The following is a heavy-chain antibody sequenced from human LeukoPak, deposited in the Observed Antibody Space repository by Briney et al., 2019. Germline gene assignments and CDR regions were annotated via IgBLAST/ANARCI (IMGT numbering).Heavy chain of an antibody. CDR3: ARDREMATIRSRGYYYYYMDV. J-gene: IGHJ6*03. CDR1: GYTFTSYY. Sequence: APVKVSCKASGYTFTSYYMHWVRQAPGQGLEWMGIINPSGGSTSYAQKFQGRVTMTRDTSTSTVYMELSSLRSEDTAVYYCARDREMATIRSRGYYYYYMDVWGKGTTVTVSS. V-gene: IGHV1-46*01. CDR2: INPSGGST. D-gene: IGHD5-24*01.